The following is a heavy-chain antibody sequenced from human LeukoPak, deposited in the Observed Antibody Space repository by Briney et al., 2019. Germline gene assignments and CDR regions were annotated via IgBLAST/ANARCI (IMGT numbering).Heavy chain of an antibody. V-gene: IGHV4-34*01. J-gene: IGHJ5*02. Sequence: SETLSLTCAVYGGSFSGYYWTWIRQPPGKGLEWSGEINHSGMSAYDPSLKSRVIISVDTSKKQFSLKLTSVTAADTAIYYCARHRWTIEVETSLGRGLGGWFDPWGQGSLVTVSS. D-gene: IGHD3-16*01. CDR3: ARHRWTIEVETSLGRGLGGWFDP. CDR1: GGSFSGYY. CDR2: INHSGMS.